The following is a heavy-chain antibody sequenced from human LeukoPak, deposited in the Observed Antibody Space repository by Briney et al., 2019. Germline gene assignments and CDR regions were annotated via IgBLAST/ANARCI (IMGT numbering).Heavy chain of an antibody. CDR1: EFAFSSYG. CDR3: ARGVRAWEVPTEGFDN. V-gene: IGHV3-33*01. J-gene: IGHJ4*02. CDR2: ICYNGNNE. D-gene: IGHD2-2*01. Sequence: GSSLRLSCAASEFAFSSYGMHWVRQAPGKGLEGLALICYNGNNEYYTDSMKGRFTISRDNSKNTLYLQMNSLRAEDTAAYYCARGVRAWEVPTEGFDNWGQGTLVTVSS.